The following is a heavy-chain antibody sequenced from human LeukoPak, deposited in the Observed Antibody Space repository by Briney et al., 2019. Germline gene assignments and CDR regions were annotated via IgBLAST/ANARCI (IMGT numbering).Heavy chain of an antibody. Sequence: GGSLRLSCAASGFTFSNYGMHWVRQAPGKGLEWVAVISYDGSNKYYADSVKGRFTISRDNSKNTLHLQMNSLRAEDTAVYYCAKEGGYGELSSYFDYWGQGTLVTVSS. D-gene: IGHD3-16*02. J-gene: IGHJ4*02. V-gene: IGHV3-30*18. CDR2: ISYDGSNK. CDR1: GFTFSNYG. CDR3: AKEGGYGELSSYFDY.